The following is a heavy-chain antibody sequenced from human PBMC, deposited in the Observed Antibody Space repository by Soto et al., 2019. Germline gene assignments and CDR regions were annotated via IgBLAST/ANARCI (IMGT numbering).Heavy chain of an antibody. J-gene: IGHJ1*01. V-gene: IGHV1-46*01. CDR3: AKEGAIPGEVDA. CDR1: GFIFTDWF. D-gene: IGHD2-21*01. CDR2: INTSGGSS. Sequence: HLAQSGPEVKRPGASVKISCKASGFIFTDWFMHWVRQAPGQGPEWMGIINTSGGSSIYSQKFQDRVTMTRDTSTSTLYVELSSLTSADTAVYYCAKEGAIPGEVDAWGQGTPVTVSS.